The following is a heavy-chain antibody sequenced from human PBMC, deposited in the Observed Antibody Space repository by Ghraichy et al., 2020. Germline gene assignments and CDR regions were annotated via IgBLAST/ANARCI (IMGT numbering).Heavy chain of an antibody. V-gene: IGHV3-49*04. Sequence: GGSLRLSCTGSGFIFGDYAMSWVRQAPGKGLEWVGFIRMKAHGGTAEYAPSVKGRFTVSRDDSEGIAHLQMNSLNIEDTAVYFCTRVRECTNFAFDQWGQGTLVTVSS. J-gene: IGHJ4*02. D-gene: IGHD3-9*01. CDR2: IRMKAHGGTA. CDR1: GFIFGDYA. CDR3: TRVRECTNFAFDQ.